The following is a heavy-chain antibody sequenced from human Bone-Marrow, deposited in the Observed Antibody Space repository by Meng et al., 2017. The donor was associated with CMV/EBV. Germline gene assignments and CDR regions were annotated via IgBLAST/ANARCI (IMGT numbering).Heavy chain of an antibody. D-gene: IGHD2-2*02. CDR2: IIPILGIA. J-gene: IGHJ6*02. Sequence: SVKVSCKASGGTFISYAISWVRQAPGQGLEWMGGIIPILGIANYAQKFQGRVTITADKSTSTAYMELSSLRSEDTAVYYCARSYPGGNYYYYRMDVWGQGATVTVSS. CDR1: GGTFISYA. V-gene: IGHV1-69*10. CDR3: ARSYPGGNYYYYRMDV.